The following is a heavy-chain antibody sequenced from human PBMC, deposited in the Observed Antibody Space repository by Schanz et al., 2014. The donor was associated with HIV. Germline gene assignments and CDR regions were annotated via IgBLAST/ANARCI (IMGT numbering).Heavy chain of an antibody. CDR2: IWYDGSNK. V-gene: IGHV3-33*08. CDR3: ANTEFPYSSSSDYYYGMDV. D-gene: IGHD6-6*01. Sequence: VHLVESGGGFIQPGGSLRLSCAASGLIVSTNYMSWVRQAPGKGLEWVAVIWYDGSNKYYADSVKGRFTISRDNSKNTLYLQMNSLRAEDTAVYFCANTEFPYSSSSDYYYGMDVWGQGTTVTVSS. CDR1: GLIVSTNY. J-gene: IGHJ6*02.